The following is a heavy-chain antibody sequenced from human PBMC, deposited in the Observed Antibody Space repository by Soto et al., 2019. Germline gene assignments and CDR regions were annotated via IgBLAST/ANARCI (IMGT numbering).Heavy chain of an antibody. J-gene: IGHJ6*03. D-gene: IGHD1-26*01. V-gene: IGHV1-24*01. Sequence: ASVKVSCKVSGYTLTELSMHWVRQAPGKGLEWMGGFDPEDGETIYAQKFQGRVTMTEDTSTDTAYMELSSLRSEDTAVYYCATSSRGSYYYYYYMDVWGKGTTVTVS. CDR3: ATSSRGSYYYYYYMDV. CDR1: GYTLTELS. CDR2: FDPEDGET.